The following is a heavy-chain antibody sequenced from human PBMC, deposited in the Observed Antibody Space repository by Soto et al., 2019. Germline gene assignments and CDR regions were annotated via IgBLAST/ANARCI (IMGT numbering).Heavy chain of an antibody. CDR3: AHGRIRDWYFDL. J-gene: IGHJ2*01. CDR1: GFSLSTSGVG. CDR2: IYWDDDK. Sequence: QITLKESGPTLVKPTQTLTLTCTFSGFSLSTSGVGVGWIRQPPGKALEWLALIYWDDDKRYSPSLKSRLTVAKDTSKNQVVLTMTNMDPVDTATYYCAHGRIRDWYFDLWGRGTLVTVSS. V-gene: IGHV2-5*02.